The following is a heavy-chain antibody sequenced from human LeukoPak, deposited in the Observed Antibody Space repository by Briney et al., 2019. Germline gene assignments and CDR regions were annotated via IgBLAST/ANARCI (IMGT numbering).Heavy chain of an antibody. CDR2: INPNSGGT. CDR1: GYTFTGYY. CDR3: ARVDGVVVADGSWFDP. V-gene: IGHV1-2*02. D-gene: IGHD2-15*01. Sequence: ASVKVSCKASGYTFTGYYMHWVRQAPGQGLEWMGWINPNSGGTNYAQKFQGRVTMTRDTSISTAYMELSRLRSDDTAVYYCARVDGVVVADGSWFDPWGQGTLVTVSS. J-gene: IGHJ5*02.